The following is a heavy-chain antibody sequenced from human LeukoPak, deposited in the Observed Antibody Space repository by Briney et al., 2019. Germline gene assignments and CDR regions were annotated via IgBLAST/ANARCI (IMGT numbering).Heavy chain of an antibody. CDR2: ISAYNGNT. CDR3: ARDLTVAGRGESDY. D-gene: IGHD6-19*01. Sequence: ASVKVSCKASGYTFTSYGISWVRQAPGQGLEWMGWISAYNGNTNYAQKLQGRVTMTTDTSTSTAYMELRSLRSDDTAVYYCARDLTVAGRGESDYWGQGTLVTVSS. V-gene: IGHV1-18*01. J-gene: IGHJ4*02. CDR1: GYTFTSYG.